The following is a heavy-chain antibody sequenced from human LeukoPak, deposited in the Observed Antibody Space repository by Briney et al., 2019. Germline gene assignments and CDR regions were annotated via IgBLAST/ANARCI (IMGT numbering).Heavy chain of an antibody. J-gene: IGHJ5*02. D-gene: IGHD4-23*01. V-gene: IGHV4-59*08. CDR1: GGSISSYY. Sequence: SETLSLTCTVSGGSISSYYWSWIRQPPGKGLEWIGYIYYGGSTNYNPSLKSRVTISVDTSKNQFSLKLSSVTAADTAVYYCARHSHGGNSNWFDPWGQGTLVTVSS. CDR2: IYYGGST. CDR3: ARHSHGGNSNWFDP.